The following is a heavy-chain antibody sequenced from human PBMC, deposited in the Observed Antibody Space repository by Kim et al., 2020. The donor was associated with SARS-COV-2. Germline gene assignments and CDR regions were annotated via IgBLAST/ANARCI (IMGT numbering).Heavy chain of an antibody. D-gene: IGHD3-3*01. Sequence: SVKVSCKATGGTFSSYAISWVRQAPGRGLEWMGRIIPILCIANYAQKFQGRVTITPHKSTSTASMELSSLRSEDTAVSFCARDRLRFRDTYYGIDVWGQ. J-gene: IGHJ6*02. CDR3: ARDRLRFRDTYYGIDV. V-gene: IGHV1-69*04. CDR2: IIPILCIA. CDR1: GGTFSSYA.